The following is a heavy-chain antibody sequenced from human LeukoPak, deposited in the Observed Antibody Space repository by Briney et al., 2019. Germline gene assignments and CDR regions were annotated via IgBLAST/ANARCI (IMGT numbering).Heavy chain of an antibody. CDR2: ISSSGSTI. CDR3: ARDFKVDTAMVPPLFGY. Sequence: GGSLRLSCAASGFTFSDYYMSWIRQAPGKGLEWVSYISSSGSTIYYADSVKGRFTISRDNAKNSLYLQMNSLRAEDTAVYYCARDFKVDTAMVPPLFGYWGQGTLVTVSS. CDR1: GFTFSDYY. D-gene: IGHD5-18*01. V-gene: IGHV3-11*04. J-gene: IGHJ4*02.